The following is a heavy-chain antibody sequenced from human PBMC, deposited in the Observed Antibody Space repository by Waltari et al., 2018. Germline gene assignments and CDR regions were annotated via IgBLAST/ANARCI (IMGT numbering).Heavy chain of an antibody. V-gene: IGHV4-59*01. J-gene: IGHJ4*02. CDR3: ARGLGGFDY. D-gene: IGHD3-16*01. CDR2: IYYSGST. CDR1: GVLISSDY. Sequence: QVQLQVLVLVLVKTSETLSLNCIVLGVLISSDYWSWIRQPPGKGLEWIGYIYYSGSTNYNPSLKSRVTISVDTSKNQFSLKLSSVTAADTAVYYCARGLGGFDYWGQGTLVTVSS.